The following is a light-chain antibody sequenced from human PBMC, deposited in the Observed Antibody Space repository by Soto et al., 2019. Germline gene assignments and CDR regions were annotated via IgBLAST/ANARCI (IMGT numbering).Light chain of an antibody. CDR1: SSDVGGYNY. V-gene: IGLV2-11*01. J-gene: IGLJ2*01. Sequence: QSALTQPRSVSGSPGQSVTISCTGTSSDVGGYNYVSWYQQPPGKAPKLMLYDVSKRPSGVPDRFSGSKSGNTASLTISGLQTEDEADYYCCSYAGSYTVVFGGGTKLTVL. CDR3: CSYAGSYTVV. CDR2: DVS.